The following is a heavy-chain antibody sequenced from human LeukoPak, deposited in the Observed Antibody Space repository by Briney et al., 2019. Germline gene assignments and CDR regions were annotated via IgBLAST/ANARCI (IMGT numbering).Heavy chain of an antibody. CDR3: ARLRRDYYFDY. CDR1: GFTFSSYW. Sequence: QPGGSLRLSCAASGFTFSSYWMHWVRHAPGKGLVWVSYFNGDDSGTNYADSVQGRFTISRDNAKSTLYLQVNSLRAEDTAVYYCARLRRDYYFDYWGQGTLVTVFS. CDR2: FNGDDSGT. D-gene: IGHD3-3*01. J-gene: IGHJ4*02. V-gene: IGHV3-74*01.